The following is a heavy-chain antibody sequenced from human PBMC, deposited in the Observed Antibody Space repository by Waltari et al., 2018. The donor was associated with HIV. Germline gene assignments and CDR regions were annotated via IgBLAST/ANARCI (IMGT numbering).Heavy chain of an antibody. V-gene: IGHV4-61*02. J-gene: IGHJ4*01. CDR2: IYSSGSV. Sequence: QVQLQESGPGLLKPSQTLSLTCTVSGGPINRGSFSWSWIRQSAGKTLEWIGRIYSSGSVNYNSSVESRVTISRDTSKNQFSLLLTSGTAADSAIYYCARLSGSKGFDYWGQGTLVTVSS. CDR3: ARLSGSKGFDY. CDR1: GGPINRGSFS. D-gene: IGHD3-3*02.